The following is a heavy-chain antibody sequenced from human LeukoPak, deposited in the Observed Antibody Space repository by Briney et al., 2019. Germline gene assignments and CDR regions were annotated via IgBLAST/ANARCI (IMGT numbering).Heavy chain of an antibody. Sequence: GASVKVSCKVSGYTLTELSMHWVRQAPGKGLEWMGGFDPEDGETIYAQKFQGRVTMTEDTSTDTAYMELSSLRSEDTAVYYCATAFVVGATTSLRDAFDIWGQGTMVTVSS. CDR3: ATAFVVGATTSLRDAFDI. D-gene: IGHD1-26*01. CDR1: GYTLTELS. J-gene: IGHJ3*02. V-gene: IGHV1-24*01. CDR2: FDPEDGET.